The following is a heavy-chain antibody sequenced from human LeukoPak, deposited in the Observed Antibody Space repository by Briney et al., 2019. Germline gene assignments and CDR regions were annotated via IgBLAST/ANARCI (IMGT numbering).Heavy chain of an antibody. CDR3: AKDRPNFHENSGHYYRRDGDS. J-gene: IGHJ5*01. D-gene: IGHD3-22*01. V-gene: IGHV3-23*01. Sequence: GGSLRLSRQASGFTFYMYAMSWVRQAPGKGLEWVASMCGTAGCTFYPDSVKGRFTISRDNSKNVLYLRMNSLTAEDTAIYYCAKDRPNFHENSGHYYRRDGDSWGQGTLVTVSS. CDR1: GFTFYMYA. CDR2: MCGTAGCT.